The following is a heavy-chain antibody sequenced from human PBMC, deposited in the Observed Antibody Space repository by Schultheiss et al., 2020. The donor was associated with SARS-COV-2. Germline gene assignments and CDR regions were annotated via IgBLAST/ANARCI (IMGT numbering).Heavy chain of an antibody. D-gene: IGHD5-12*01. J-gene: IGHJ4*02. V-gene: IGHV3-30*03. Sequence: GGSLRLSCAASGFTFSSYGMHWVRQAPGKGLEWVAVISYDGSNKYYADSVKGRFTISRDNSKNTLYLQMNSLRAEDTAVYYCARGERGYSGYDSMGSGRYWGQGTLVTVSS. CDR2: ISYDGSNK. CDR1: GFTFSSYG. CDR3: ARGERGYSGYDSMGSGRY.